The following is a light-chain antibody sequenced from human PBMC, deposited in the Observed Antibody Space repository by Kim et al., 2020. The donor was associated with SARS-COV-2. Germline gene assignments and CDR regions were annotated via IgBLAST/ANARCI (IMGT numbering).Light chain of an antibody. CDR3: QQSYSTPYT. Sequence: SASVGDKVTITCRASQSICSYLNWYQQKPGKAPKLLIYAASSLQSGVPSRFSGSGSGTDFTLTISSLQPEDFATYYCQQSYSTPYTFGQGTKLE. CDR1: QSICSY. J-gene: IGKJ2*01. V-gene: IGKV1-39*01. CDR2: AAS.